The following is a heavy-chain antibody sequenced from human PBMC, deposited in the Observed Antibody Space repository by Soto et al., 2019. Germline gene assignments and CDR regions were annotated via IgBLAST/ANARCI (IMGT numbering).Heavy chain of an antibody. CDR3: ARRWPMVRGVDYYYYGMDV. V-gene: IGHV1-2*04. Sequence: ASVKVSCKASGYTFTGYYMHWVRQAPGQGLEWMGWINPNSGGTNYAQKFQGWVTMTRDTSISTAYMELSRLRSDDTAVYYCARRWPMVRGVDYYYYGMDVWGQGTTVTVSS. CDR1: GYTFTGYY. J-gene: IGHJ6*02. CDR2: INPNSGGT. D-gene: IGHD3-10*01.